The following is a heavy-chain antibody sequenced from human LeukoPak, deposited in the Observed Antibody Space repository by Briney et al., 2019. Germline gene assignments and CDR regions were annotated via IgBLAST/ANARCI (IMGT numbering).Heavy chain of an antibody. Sequence: SETLSLTCTVSGGSISSSDHNWGWIRQPPGKGLEWIGSIYYSGSTYYNPSLKSRSTISADTSKNQFSLKLSSVTAADTAVYYCARLYYDMLTGYYKGHWFDPWGQGTLVTVSS. D-gene: IGHD3-9*01. CDR3: ARLYYDMLTGYYKGHWFDP. V-gene: IGHV4-39*01. CDR2: IYYSGST. J-gene: IGHJ5*02. CDR1: GGSISSSDHN.